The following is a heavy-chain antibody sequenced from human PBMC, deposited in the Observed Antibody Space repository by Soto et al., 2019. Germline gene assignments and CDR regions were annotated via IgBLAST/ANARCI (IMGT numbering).Heavy chain of an antibody. CDR1: GGTFSSYA. Sequence: QVQLVQSGAEVKKPGSSVQVSCKASGGTFSSYAISWVRQAPGQGLEWMGGIIPIFGTATYAKKFKGSVTITADESTSTAYIELSSLRSEYTSVYYCAGLYYDSSVYSGYFDYWDQGTLVPVSS. CDR3: AGLYYDSSVYSGYFDY. V-gene: IGHV1-69*01. J-gene: IGHJ4*02. CDR2: IIPIFGTA. D-gene: IGHD3-22*01.